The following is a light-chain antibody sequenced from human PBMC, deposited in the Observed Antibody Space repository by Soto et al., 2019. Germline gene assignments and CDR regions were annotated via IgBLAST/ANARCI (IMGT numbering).Light chain of an antibody. J-gene: IGKJ1*01. Sequence: IPLTQSPATVSVSPGETVTLSCRASQNIYSNLGWYQQRPGQAPRLIIYRASTRATGIPARFSGSGSGTEFTLTINRLQSEDFAVDYCQQYHNLWAFGRGTKVDI. CDR2: RAS. V-gene: IGKV3-15*01. CDR1: QNIYSN. CDR3: QQYHNLWA.